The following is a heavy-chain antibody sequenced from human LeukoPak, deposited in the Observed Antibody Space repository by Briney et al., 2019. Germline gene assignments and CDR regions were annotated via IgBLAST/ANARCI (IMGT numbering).Heavy chain of an antibody. CDR1: GFTFSSYS. Sequence: GGSLRLSCAASGFTFSSYSMNWVRQAPGKGLEWVSYISSSSSTIYYADSVKGRFTISRDNAKESLFLQMNSLRPEDTALYYCASLKIRRIGNAFDIWGQGTMVTVSS. CDR3: ASLKIRRIGNAFDI. V-gene: IGHV3-48*04. J-gene: IGHJ3*02. CDR2: ISSSSSTI. D-gene: IGHD1-1*01.